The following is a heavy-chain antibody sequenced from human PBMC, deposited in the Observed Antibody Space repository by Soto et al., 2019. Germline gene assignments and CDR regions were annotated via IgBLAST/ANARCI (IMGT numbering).Heavy chain of an antibody. CDR2: IYYSGST. Sequence: SETLSLTCTVSGGSISSYYWSWIRQPPGKGLEWIGYIYYSGSTNYNPSLKSRVTISVDTSKNQFSLKLSSVTAADTAVYYCARDKGYCSSTSCYAGWFDPWGQGTLVTVSS. V-gene: IGHV4-59*01. J-gene: IGHJ5*02. D-gene: IGHD2-2*01. CDR1: GGSISSYY. CDR3: ARDKGYCSSTSCYAGWFDP.